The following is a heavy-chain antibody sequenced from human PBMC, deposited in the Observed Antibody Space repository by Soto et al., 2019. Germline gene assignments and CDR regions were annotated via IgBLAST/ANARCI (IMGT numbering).Heavy chain of an antibody. V-gene: IGHV1-3*01. J-gene: IGHJ3*02. D-gene: IGHD6-6*01. Sequence: ASVKRACQASGYTFTIYARHWVRKAPGQRLEWMGWINAGNGNTKYSQKFQGRVTITRDTSASTAYMELSSLRSEDTAVYYCARVKNEYSSPFDIWGQGTMVTVSS. CDR1: GYTFTIYA. CDR2: INAGNGNT. CDR3: ARVKNEYSSPFDI.